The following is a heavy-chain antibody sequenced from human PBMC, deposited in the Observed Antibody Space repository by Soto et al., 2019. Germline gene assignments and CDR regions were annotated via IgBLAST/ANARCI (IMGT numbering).Heavy chain of an antibody. J-gene: IGHJ4*02. CDR1: GFSLSTSGVG. Sequence: QITLKESGPTLVKPTQTLTLTCTFSGFSLSTSGVGVGWIRQPPGKALEWLALIYWDDDKRYSPSLKSRLTITKDTSKNQVVLTMTNMHPVDTAPYYCAHEGSGTSGSLFDYWGQGTLVTVSS. CDR2: IYWDDDK. CDR3: AHEGSGTSGSLFDY. D-gene: IGHD3-22*01. V-gene: IGHV2-5*02.